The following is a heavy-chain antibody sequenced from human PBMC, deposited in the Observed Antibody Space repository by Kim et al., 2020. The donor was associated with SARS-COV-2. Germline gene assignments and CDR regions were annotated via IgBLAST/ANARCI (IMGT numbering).Heavy chain of an antibody. CDR1: GFTFRSSW. CDR2: ISDDGSST. J-gene: IGHJ4*02. Sequence: GGSLRLSCAASGFTFRSSWMHWVRQAPGKGLVWVSRISDDGSSTSYADSVKGRFTISRDNVKNTLYLQMNSLSAEDTAVYYCGREYSSAWYVLDYWGQGT. D-gene: IGHD6-19*01. CDR3: GREYSSAWYVLDY. V-gene: IGHV3-74*01.